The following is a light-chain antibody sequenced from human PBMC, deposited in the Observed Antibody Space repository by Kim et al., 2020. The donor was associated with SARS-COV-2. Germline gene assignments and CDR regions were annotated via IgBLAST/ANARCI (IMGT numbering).Light chain of an antibody. CDR1: SSDVGAYNF. V-gene: IGLV2-14*03. J-gene: IGLJ3*02. Sequence: QAVTISCPGTSSDVGAYNFVSWYQQHPGNAPKLMIYGVNKRPSGVSDRFSGSKFDNTASLTISGLRAEDEGDYYCTSFTRSNDWVFGGGTQLTVL. CDR2: GVN. CDR3: TSFTRSNDWV.